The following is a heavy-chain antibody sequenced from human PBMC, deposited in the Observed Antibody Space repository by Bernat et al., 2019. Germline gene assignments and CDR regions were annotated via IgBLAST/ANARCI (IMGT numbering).Heavy chain of an antibody. CDR2: ISNGGGNT. J-gene: IGHJ2*01. Sequence: EVQLVESGGDLVQPGGSLSLSCAASGYAFSCCAVTWVRQAPGKGLEWVSTISNGGGNTYYADSVTGRFTISRDNSKNTLFLQMNSLRADDTAIYYCARGAGMEVHNWYFDLWGRGTLVTVSS. CDR3: ARGAGMEVHNWYFDL. CDR1: GYAFSCCA. D-gene: IGHD3-3*01. V-gene: IGHV3-23*04.